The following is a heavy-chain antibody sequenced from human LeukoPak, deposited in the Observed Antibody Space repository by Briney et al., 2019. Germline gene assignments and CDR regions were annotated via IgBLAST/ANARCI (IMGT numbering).Heavy chain of an antibody. J-gene: IGHJ4*02. Sequence: SVKVSCKASGGTFSSCAISWVRQAPGQGLEWMGRIIPILGIANYAQKFQGRVTITADKSTSTAYMELSSLRSEDTAVYYCGLDLSYSSGWGLGYWGQGTLVTVSS. CDR2: IIPILGIA. CDR1: GGTFSSCA. V-gene: IGHV1-69*04. CDR3: GLDLSYSSGWGLGY. D-gene: IGHD6-19*01.